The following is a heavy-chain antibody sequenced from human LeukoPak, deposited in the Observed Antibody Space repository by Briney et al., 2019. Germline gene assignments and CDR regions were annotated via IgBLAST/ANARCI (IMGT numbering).Heavy chain of an antibody. J-gene: IGHJ4*02. CDR1: GGSISSGSYY. Sequence: SETLSLTCTVSGGSISSGSYYWSWIRQPAGKGLEWIGRIHTSGSTNYNPSLKSRVTMSVDTSKNQFSLKLSSVTAADTAVYYCARGGLLGATPLDYWGQGTLVTVSS. D-gene: IGHD1-26*01. V-gene: IGHV4-61*02. CDR2: IHTSGST. CDR3: ARGGLLGATPLDY.